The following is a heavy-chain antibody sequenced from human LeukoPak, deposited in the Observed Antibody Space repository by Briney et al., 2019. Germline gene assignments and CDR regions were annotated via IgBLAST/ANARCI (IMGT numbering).Heavy chain of an antibody. CDR1: GYSFTSYW. CDR3: ARLLGYCSSTSCYTGAPAFDI. V-gene: IGHV5-51*01. J-gene: IGHJ3*02. CDR2: IYPGDSDT. Sequence: GESLKISCKGSGYSFTSYWIGWVRQLPGKGLEWMGIIYPGDSDTRYSPSFQGQVTISADKSISTAYLQWSSLKASDTAMYYCARLLGYCSSTSCYTGAPAFDIWGQGTMVTVSS. D-gene: IGHD2-2*02.